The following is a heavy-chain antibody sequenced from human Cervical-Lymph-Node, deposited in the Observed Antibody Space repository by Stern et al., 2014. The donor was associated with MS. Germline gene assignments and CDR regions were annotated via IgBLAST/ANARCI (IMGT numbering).Heavy chain of an antibody. J-gene: IGHJ3*01. CDR1: GGTFTIFS. D-gene: IGHD4-17*01. CDR2: IIPIFDTP. CDR3: VLPSTVTTAAFDV. Sequence: QDQLVQSGAEVKKPGSSVKVSCKASGGTFTIFSINWVRQVPGQSLEWMGGIIPIFDTPNFAQKFQGRVTITADSSTSTVYMALNSLRSDDTAVYYCVLPSTVTTAAFDVWGRGTMVTVSS. V-gene: IGHV1-69*14.